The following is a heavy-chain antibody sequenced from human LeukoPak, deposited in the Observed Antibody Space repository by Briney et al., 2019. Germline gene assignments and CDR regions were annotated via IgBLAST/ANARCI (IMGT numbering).Heavy chain of an antibody. V-gene: IGHV1-2*02. J-gene: IGHJ4*02. Sequence: ASVKVSCKASGYTFTGYYMHWVRQAPGQGLEWMGWINPNSGGTNYARKFQGRVTMTRDTSISTAYMELSRLRSDDTAVYYCAREPDYYGSGSPLDYWGQGTLVTVSS. CDR2: INPNSGGT. CDR3: AREPDYYGSGSPLDY. CDR1: GYTFTGYY. D-gene: IGHD3-10*01.